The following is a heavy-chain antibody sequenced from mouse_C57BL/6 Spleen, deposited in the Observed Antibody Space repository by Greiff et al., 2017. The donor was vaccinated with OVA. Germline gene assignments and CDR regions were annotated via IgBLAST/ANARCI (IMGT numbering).Heavy chain of an antibody. V-gene: IGHV1-50*01. CDR2: IDPSDSYT. Sequence: VQLQQSGAELVKPGASVKLSCKASGYTFTSYWMQWVKQRPGQGLEWIGEIDPSDSYTNYNQKFKGKATLTVDTSSSTAYMQLSSLTSEDSAVYYCARLDDPGFAYWGQGTLVTVSA. CDR1: GYTFTSYW. CDR3: ARLDDPGFAY. J-gene: IGHJ3*01.